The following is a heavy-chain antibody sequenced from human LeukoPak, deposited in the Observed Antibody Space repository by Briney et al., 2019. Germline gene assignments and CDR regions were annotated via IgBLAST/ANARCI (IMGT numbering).Heavy chain of an antibody. D-gene: IGHD1-26*01. V-gene: IGHV1-2*02. CDR3: AREFSGSYFGWFDP. CDR1: GYTFTGYY. Sequence: GASVKVSCKASGYTFTGYYMHWVRQAPGQGLEWMGWINPNSGGTNYAQKFQGRVTMTRDTSISTAYMELSRLRSDDTAVYYCAREFSGSYFGWFDPWGQGTLATVPS. J-gene: IGHJ5*02. CDR2: INPNSGGT.